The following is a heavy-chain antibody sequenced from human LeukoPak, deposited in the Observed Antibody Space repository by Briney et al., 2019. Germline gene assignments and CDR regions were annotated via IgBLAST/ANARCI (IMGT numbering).Heavy chain of an antibody. CDR1: GGSTSSGNYY. CDR2: IYYSGST. D-gene: IGHD3-16*01. CDR3: ARSPPPGATAYGVVDY. J-gene: IGHJ4*02. V-gene: IGHV4-61*01. Sequence: SETLSLTCTVSGGSTSSGNYYWGWIRQPPGKGLEWIGYIYYSGSTNYNPSLKSRVTVSVDTSKNQFSLKLSSVTAADTAVYYCARSPPPGATAYGVVDYWGQGTLVTVSS.